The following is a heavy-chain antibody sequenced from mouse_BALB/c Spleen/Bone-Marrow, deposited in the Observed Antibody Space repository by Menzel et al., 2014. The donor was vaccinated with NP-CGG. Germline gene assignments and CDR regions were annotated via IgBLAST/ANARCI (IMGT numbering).Heavy chain of an antibody. CDR2: IDPANADT. D-gene: IGHD3-1*01. Sequence: VQLKQSGAELVKPGASVKLSCTASGFNIKDTYIHWVKQRPEQGLEGIGRIDPANADTKYGPKFQGKATITADTSSNTVYLQFISLTSEDTDIYYSVRAARTFDYWGQGTTLTVSS. V-gene: IGHV14-3*02. J-gene: IGHJ2*01. CDR1: GFNIKDTY. CDR3: VRAARTFDY.